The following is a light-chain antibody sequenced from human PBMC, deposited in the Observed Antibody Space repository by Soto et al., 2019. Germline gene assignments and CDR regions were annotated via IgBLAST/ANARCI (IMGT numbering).Light chain of an antibody. V-gene: IGLV1-40*01. CDR1: SSNIGAGYD. J-gene: IGLJ1*01. CDR3: QSYDSSLSGV. CDR2: GNS. Sequence: QSVLTQPPSVSGAPGQRVTISCTGSSSNIGAGYDVHWYQQFPGTAPKLLIYGNSNRPSGVPDRFSGSKSGTSASLAITGLQAADEADYYCQSYDSSLSGVFGSGTKLTVL.